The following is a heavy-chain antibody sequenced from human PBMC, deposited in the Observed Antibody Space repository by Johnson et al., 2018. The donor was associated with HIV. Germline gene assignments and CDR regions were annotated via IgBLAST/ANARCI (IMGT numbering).Heavy chain of an antibody. CDR3: VRDQIESSGYHDAFDI. D-gene: IGHD3-22*01. Sequence: VQLVESGGGLVQPGGSLRLSCAASGFTFRSYAMHWVRQAPGKGLEYVSAISSNGGRTYYANSVKGRFTISRDNSKNTLSLQMGSLRAEDMAVYYCVRDQIESSGYHDAFDIWGQGTMVTVSS. CDR2: ISSNGGRT. CDR1: GFTFRSYA. J-gene: IGHJ3*02. V-gene: IGHV3-64*01.